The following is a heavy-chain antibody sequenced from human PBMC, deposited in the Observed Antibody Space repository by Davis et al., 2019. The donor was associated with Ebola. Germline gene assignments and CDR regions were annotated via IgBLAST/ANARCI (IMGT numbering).Heavy chain of an antibody. CDR2: ISDSGGST. D-gene: IGHD3-9*01. CDR3: AKGNQAGYPTTFDY. Sequence: GESLKISCAASGFTFSSYAMSWVRQAPGKGRQWVSSISDSGGSTYYADSVKGRFTISRDNSKNTLYLQMNSLRAEDTAIYYCAKGNQAGYPTTFDYWGQGTLVTVSS. CDR1: GFTFSSYA. J-gene: IGHJ4*02. V-gene: IGHV3-23*01.